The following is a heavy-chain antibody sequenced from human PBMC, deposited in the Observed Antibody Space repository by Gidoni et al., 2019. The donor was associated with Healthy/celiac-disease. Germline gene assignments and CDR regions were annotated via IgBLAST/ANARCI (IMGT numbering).Heavy chain of an antibody. CDR1: GFTFSDHY. CDR3: ARSAGDY. Sequence: EVQLVESGGGLVQPGGSLRLSCAAPGFTFSDHYMDWVRQAPGKGLEWVGRIRNKANSYTTEYAASVKGRFTISRDDSKNSLYLQMNSLKTEDTAVYYCARSAGDYWGQGTLVTVSS. V-gene: IGHV3-72*01. CDR2: IRNKANSYTT. J-gene: IGHJ4*02. D-gene: IGHD6-19*01.